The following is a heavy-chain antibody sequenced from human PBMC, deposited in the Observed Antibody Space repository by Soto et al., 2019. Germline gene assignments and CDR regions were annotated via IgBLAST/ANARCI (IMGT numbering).Heavy chain of an antibody. J-gene: IGHJ4*02. D-gene: IGHD2-15*01. Sequence: EVQLLESGGGLVQPGGSLRLSCAASGFTFSSYAMSWVRQAPGKGLEWVSAIRGSGGSTYYADSVKGRFTISRDNSKNTLYLQMNSMRAEDTAVYYCAKLGYCSGGSCDSDYWGQGTLVTVSS. CDR3: AKLGYCSGGSCDSDY. V-gene: IGHV3-23*01. CDR2: IRGSGGST. CDR1: GFTFSSYA.